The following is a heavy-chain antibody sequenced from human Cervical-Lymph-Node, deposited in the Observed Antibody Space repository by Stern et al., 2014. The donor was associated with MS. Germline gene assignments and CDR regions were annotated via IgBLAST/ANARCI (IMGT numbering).Heavy chain of an antibody. D-gene: IGHD4-17*01. Sequence: QVQLEESGGGVVQPGRSLRLSCTASGFTFSSYGMHWVRQAPRKGLGRVAVISYDGTSKYYADSVKGRFTISRAISKNTLYLQMNTLRVEDTAVYHCARDTAGDYVGSDYWGQGTLVTVSS. CDR3: ARDTAGDYVGSDY. CDR2: ISYDGTSK. CDR1: GFTFSSYG. V-gene: IGHV3-30*03. J-gene: IGHJ4*02.